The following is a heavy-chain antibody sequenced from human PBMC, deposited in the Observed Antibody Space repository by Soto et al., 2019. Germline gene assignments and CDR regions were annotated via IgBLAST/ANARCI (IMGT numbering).Heavy chain of an antibody. CDR2: ISYDGSNK. D-gene: IGHD2-8*01. CDR3: ASTGQSTRRSFQPRPHENPAPHCTNGVCYYYYYGMDV. Sequence: PGGSLRLSCAASGFTFSSYAMHWVRQAPGKGLEWVAVISYDGSNKYYADSVKGRFTISRDNSKNTLYLQMSSLRAEDTAVYYCASTGQSTRRSFQPRPHENPAPHCTNGVCYYYYYGMDVWGQGTTVTVSS. CDR1: GFTFSSYA. V-gene: IGHV3-30-3*01. J-gene: IGHJ6*02.